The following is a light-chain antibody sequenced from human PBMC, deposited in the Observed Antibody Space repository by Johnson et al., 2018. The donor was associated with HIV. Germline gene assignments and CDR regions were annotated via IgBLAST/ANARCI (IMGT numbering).Light chain of an antibody. CDR3: GTWDSSLSVYV. CDR1: SSNIGNNY. V-gene: IGLV1-51*02. J-gene: IGLJ1*01. Sequence: QSVLTQPPSVSAAPGQKVTISCSGSSSNIGNNYVSWYQQFPGTAPKLLIYENNKPPSGIPDRFSGSKSGTSATLGITGLQTGDEADYYCGTWDSSLSVYVFGTGTKVTV. CDR2: ENN.